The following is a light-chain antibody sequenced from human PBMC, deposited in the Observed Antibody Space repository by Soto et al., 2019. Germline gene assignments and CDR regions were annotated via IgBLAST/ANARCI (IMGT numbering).Light chain of an antibody. CDR1: QSISSY. J-gene: IGKJ1*01. CDR3: QQSYSTPRT. Sequence: DIQMTQSPSSLSASVGDRVTITCRASQSISSYLNWYQQKPGKAPKLLIYAASSLQSGVPSRFSGSRSWTDFTLTISSLQPEDFAPYYCQQSYSTPRTFGQGTKVEIK. V-gene: IGKV1-39*01. CDR2: AAS.